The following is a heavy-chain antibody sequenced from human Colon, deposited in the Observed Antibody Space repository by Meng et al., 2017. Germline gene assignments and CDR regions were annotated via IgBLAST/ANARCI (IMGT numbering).Heavy chain of an antibody. J-gene: IGHJ4*02. V-gene: IGHV3-53*01. D-gene: IGHD2-15*01. CDR2: IYSGSST. CDR3: ARGSGGIYCSGGSCYGY. CDR1: GFTVRSNY. Sequence: EVQLVESGGGLFQPGGSLILSCAASGFTVRSNYMSWCRQAPGKELEWVSVIYSGSSTYYADPVKGRFTISRDNSKNTLYLQMNSLRAEDTAVYYCARGSGGIYCSGGSCYGYWGQGTLVTVSS.